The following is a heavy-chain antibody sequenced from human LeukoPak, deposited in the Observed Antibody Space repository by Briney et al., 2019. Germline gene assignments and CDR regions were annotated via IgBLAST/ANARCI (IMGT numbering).Heavy chain of an antibody. D-gene: IGHD2-21*02. CDR2: ISGSGGST. CDR3: AKSPYCGGDCAATVIDY. J-gene: IGHJ4*02. Sequence: GGSLRLSCAASGFTFSSYGMSWVRQAPGKGLEWVSAISGSGGSTYYADSVKGRFTISRDNSKNTPYLQMNSLRAEDTAVYYCAKSPYCGGDCAATVIDYWGQGTLVTVSS. V-gene: IGHV3-23*01. CDR1: GFTFSSYG.